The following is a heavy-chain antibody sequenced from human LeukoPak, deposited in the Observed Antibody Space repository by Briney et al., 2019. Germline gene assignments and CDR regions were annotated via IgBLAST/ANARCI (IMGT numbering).Heavy chain of an antibody. CDR2: IYFSGST. Sequence: SETLSLTCTVSGGSISSSTYYWGWIRQPPGKGLEWIGSIYFSGSTYYNPSLKSRVTISVDTSNNQFSMNLSAVTASDTAVDYCARQYTGIDYWGQGTLVTVSS. V-gene: IGHV4-39*01. D-gene: IGHD2-2*02. CDR1: GGSISSSTYY. J-gene: IGHJ4*02. CDR3: ARQYTGIDY.